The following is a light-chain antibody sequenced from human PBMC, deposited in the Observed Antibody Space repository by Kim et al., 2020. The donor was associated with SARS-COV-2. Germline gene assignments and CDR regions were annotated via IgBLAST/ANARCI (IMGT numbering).Light chain of an antibody. CDR3: ATWDDSLNAWV. CDR2: NKN. V-gene: IGLV1-44*01. J-gene: IGLJ3*02. CDR1: SSKIGSYT. Sequence: QSVLTQPPSASGTPGQRVTISCSGGSSKIGSYTVNWYQQLPGTAPKLLIYNKNQRPSGVPDRFSGSKSDTSASLAISGLQSEDEADYYCATWDDSLNAWVFGGGTQLTV.